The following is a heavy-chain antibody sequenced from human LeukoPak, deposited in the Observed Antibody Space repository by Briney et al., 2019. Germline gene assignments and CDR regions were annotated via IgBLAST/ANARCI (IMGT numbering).Heavy chain of an antibody. CDR3: ARVALPHYYDSSGYEYYFDY. CDR2: INPSGGST. V-gene: IGHV1-46*01. J-gene: IGHJ4*02. Sequence: ASVKVSCKASGYTFTNYYMHWVRQAPGQGLEWMGIINPSGGSTSYAQKFQGRVTMTRDTSTSTVYMELSSLRSEDTAVYYCARVALPHYYDSSGYEYYFDYWGQGALVTVSS. D-gene: IGHD3-22*01. CDR1: GYTFTNYY.